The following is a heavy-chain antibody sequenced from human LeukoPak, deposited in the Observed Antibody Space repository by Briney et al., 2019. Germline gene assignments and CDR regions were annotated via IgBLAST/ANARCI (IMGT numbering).Heavy chain of an antibody. CDR3: ATDRGWRTSGYYLYYFEY. V-gene: IGHV3-7*01. CDR1: GFIFTNYF. CDR2: IKHDGSEK. J-gene: IGHJ4*02. D-gene: IGHD3-3*01. Sequence: GGSLRLSCAASGFIFTNYFMSWVRQAPGKGLEWVASIKHDGSEKYYVDSVRGRFTISRDSTMNSLYLQMSSLRAEDTAVYYCATDRGWRTSGYYLYYFEYWGQGTLVTYSS.